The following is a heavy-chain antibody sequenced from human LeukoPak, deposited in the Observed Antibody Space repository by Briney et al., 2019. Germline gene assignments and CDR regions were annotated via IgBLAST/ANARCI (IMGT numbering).Heavy chain of an antibody. Sequence: GGSLRLSCAASGFTFSSYSMNWVRQAPGKGLEWVSYISSSSSTIYYADSVKGRFTISRDNSKNTLYLQMNSLRAEDTAVYYCASPYSSGLDYWGQGTLVTVSS. J-gene: IGHJ4*02. D-gene: IGHD6-19*01. V-gene: IGHV3-48*01. CDR2: ISSSSSTI. CDR1: GFTFSSYS. CDR3: ASPYSSGLDY.